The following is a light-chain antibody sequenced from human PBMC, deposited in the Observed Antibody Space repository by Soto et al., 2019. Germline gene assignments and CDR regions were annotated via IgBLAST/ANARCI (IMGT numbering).Light chain of an antibody. CDR3: QQFASSPWT. CDR1: QSVSSSH. CDR2: GAS. V-gene: IGKV3-20*01. Sequence: ETVLTQSPGTLSLSPGERATLSCRASQSVSSSHLTWYQQKPGQAPRLLIYGASSRATGIPDRFSGSGSGTDFTLTISRLEPEDFALYYCQQFASSPWTFCQGTKVEIK. J-gene: IGKJ1*01.